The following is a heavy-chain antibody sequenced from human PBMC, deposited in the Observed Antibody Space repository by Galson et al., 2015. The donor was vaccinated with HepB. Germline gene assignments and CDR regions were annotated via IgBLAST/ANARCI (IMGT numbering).Heavy chain of an antibody. Sequence: CDISGDSVSSNSAAWNWIRQSPSRGLEWLGRTCYRSKWYNDYAESVKSRMTIKPDTSKNEFSLQLNSVTPEDTAVYYCARDPSGSYWGRWFDLWGQGIPVTVSS. V-gene: IGHV6-1*01. CDR2: TCYRSKWYN. J-gene: IGHJ5*02. D-gene: IGHD1-26*01. CDR1: GDSVSSNSAA. CDR3: ARDPSGSYWGRWFDL.